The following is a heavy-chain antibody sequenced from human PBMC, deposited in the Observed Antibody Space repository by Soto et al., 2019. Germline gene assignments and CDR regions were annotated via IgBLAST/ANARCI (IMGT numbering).Heavy chain of an antibody. V-gene: IGHV1-69*13. CDR3: ARVGRYFDWLRRTTGNNYFDY. Sequence: SVKVSCKASGYTFTSYGISWVRQAPGQGLEWMGGIIPIFGTANYAQKFQGRVTITADESTSTAYMELSSLRSEDTAVYYCARVGRYFDWLRRTTGNNYFDYWGLGTLVTVSS. J-gene: IGHJ4*02. D-gene: IGHD3-9*01. CDR2: IIPIFGTA. CDR1: GYTFTSYG.